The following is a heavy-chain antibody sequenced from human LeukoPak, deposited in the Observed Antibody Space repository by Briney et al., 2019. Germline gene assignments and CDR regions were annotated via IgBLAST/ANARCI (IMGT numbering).Heavy chain of an antibody. Sequence: GGSLRLSCTASGFTFGDYAMTWVRQAPGKGLEWVGFIAGETYGGTAEYAASVKGRFTISRDDSKSIAYLQMNSLKTEDTAVYYCTRDQTPYYWGQGTLVTVSS. CDR3: TRDQTPYY. V-gene: IGHV3-49*04. J-gene: IGHJ4*02. CDR2: IAGETYGGTA. CDR1: GFTFGDYA.